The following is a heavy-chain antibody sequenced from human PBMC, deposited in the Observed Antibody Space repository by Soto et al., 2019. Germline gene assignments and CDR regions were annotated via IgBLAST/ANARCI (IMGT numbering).Heavy chain of an antibody. V-gene: IGHV1-69*13. CDR2: IIPIFGTA. D-gene: IGHD5-18*01. CDR1: GYTFTSYG. Sequence: SVKVSCKASGYTFTSYGISWVRQAPGQGLEWMGGIIPIFGTANYAQKFQGRVTITADESTSTAYMELSSLRSEDTAVYYCARDPFGGYSYGYAYYGMDVWGQGTTVTVSS. CDR3: ARDPFGGYSYGYAYYGMDV. J-gene: IGHJ6*02.